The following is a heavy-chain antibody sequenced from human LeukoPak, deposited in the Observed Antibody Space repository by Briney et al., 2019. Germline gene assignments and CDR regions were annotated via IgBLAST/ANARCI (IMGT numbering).Heavy chain of an antibody. CDR1: GFTFSSYT. CDR2: IKNDGSSP. Sequence: GGSLRLSCAASGFTFSSYTMHWVRQAPGKGLVWVSRIKNDGSSPTYADSVKGRFTISRDNAKNMLDLQMNSLRAEDTAVYYCARGASGMDVWGQGSTVTVSS. V-gene: IGHV3-74*03. J-gene: IGHJ6*02. CDR3: ARGASGMDV.